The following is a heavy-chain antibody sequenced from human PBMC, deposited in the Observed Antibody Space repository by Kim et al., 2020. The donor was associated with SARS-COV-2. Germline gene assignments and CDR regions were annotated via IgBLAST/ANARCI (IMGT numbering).Heavy chain of an antibody. Sequence: WGSLRLSCAASGFAFSRDWMTWVRQAPGKGLEWVANIKPDGTQKYYVDSLKGRFIISRDNAKNSLYVQMNSLRAEDTAVYYCGRHNGYYNYAIDVWGQG. CDR3: GRHNGYYNYAIDV. V-gene: IGHV3-7*01. CDR1: GFAFSRDW. CDR2: IKPDGTQK. J-gene: IGHJ6*02. D-gene: IGHD2-8*01.